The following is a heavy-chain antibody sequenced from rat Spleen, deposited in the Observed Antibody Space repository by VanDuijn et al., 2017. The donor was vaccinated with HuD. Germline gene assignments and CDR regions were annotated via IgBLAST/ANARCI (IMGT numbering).Heavy chain of an antibody. CDR1: GFSITNSVR. Sequence: EVRLQESGPGLVKPSQSLSLTCSVTGFSITNSVRWNWIRKFPGTSLEWMGYVNSAGSTNYNQSLKIRISITRDTSKNQFFLQVNSVTTEDTATYYCATCGDWGQGVMVTVSS. V-gene: IGHV3-3*01. CDR3: ATCGD. D-gene: IGHD1-1*01. J-gene: IGHJ2*01. CDR2: VNSAGST.